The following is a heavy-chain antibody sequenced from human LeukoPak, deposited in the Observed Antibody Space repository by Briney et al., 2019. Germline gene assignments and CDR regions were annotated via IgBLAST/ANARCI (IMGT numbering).Heavy chain of an antibody. J-gene: IGHJ4*02. Sequence: PGGSLRLSCAASGFTFRSYAMSWLRQAPGKGLEWISGISNSGVTPYYADSVKGRFSISRDHSKNMVYLQMSSLRVDDTAIYYCRGHRYGYEVDYWGQGALVTVSS. V-gene: IGHV3-23*01. CDR3: RGHRYGYEVDY. CDR1: GFTFRSYA. D-gene: IGHD5-18*01. CDR2: ISNSGVTP.